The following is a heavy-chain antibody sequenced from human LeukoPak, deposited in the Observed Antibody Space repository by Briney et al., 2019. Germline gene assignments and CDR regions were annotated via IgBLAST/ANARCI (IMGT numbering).Heavy chain of an antibody. Sequence: GGSLRLSCAASGFTFSNAWMSWVRQAPGKGLEWVGRIKSKTDGGTTDYAAPVKGRFTISRDDSKNTLYLQKNSLKTEDTAVYYCTTGNILTGYYKFRPDYWGQGTLVTVSS. J-gene: IGHJ4*02. CDR2: IKSKTDGGTT. D-gene: IGHD3-9*01. V-gene: IGHV3-15*01. CDR1: GFTFSNAW. CDR3: TTGNILTGYYKFRPDY.